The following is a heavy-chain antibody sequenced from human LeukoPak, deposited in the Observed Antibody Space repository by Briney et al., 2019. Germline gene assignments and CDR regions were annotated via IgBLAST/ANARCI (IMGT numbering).Heavy chain of an antibody. CDR3: ARGLNSGNFWY. J-gene: IGHJ4*02. CDR1: GDTVSSNSGV. D-gene: IGHD1-26*01. V-gene: IGHV6-1*01. CDR2: TYYRSKWYD. Sequence: SQTLSLTCAISGDTVSSNSGVWNWIRQSPSRGLEWLGRTYYRSKWYDDYAVSVRSRITINPDTSKNQFSLQLTSVTPEDTAVYYCARGLNSGNFWYSGQGTLVTVSS.